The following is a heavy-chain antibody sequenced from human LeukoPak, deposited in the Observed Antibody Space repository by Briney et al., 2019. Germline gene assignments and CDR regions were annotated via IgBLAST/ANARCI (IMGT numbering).Heavy chain of an antibody. CDR3: ARDSGTTGEVKFDP. J-gene: IGHJ5*02. CDR1: GGSINTYY. D-gene: IGHD3-10*01. Sequence: SETLSLTCTVSGGSINTYYLSWIRQPAGKGLEWIGRIYGGGSITYNPSLRSRVTMSLDTSKNQVSLKLTSVTAADTAVYYCARDSGTTGEVKFDPWGQGTLVTVSS. V-gene: IGHV4-4*07. CDR2: IYGGGSI.